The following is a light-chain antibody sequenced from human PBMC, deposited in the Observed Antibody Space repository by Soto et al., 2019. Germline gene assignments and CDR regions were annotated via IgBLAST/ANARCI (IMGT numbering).Light chain of an antibody. CDR2: GAS. CDR3: QQYGSAPLT. CDR1: QNVNNNY. Sequence: EIVLTQSPGTLSLSPGERATLSCRASQNVNNNYLAWYQQKPGQAPRLLIYGASHRATDIPDRFSGSGSGTDFPLTISRLEPEDSAVYSCQQYGSAPLTFGGGTKVEIK. V-gene: IGKV3-20*01. J-gene: IGKJ4*01.